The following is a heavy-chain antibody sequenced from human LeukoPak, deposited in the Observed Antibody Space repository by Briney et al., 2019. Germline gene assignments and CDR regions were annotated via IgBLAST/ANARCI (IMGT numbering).Heavy chain of an antibody. J-gene: IGHJ4*02. CDR3: ASSPAYSSSWYAIDN. CDR2: IGTAGDT. CDR1: GFTFSNYD. D-gene: IGHD6-13*01. Sequence: GSLRLSCAASGFTFSNYDMHWVRQAAGKGLEWVSGIGTAGDTYYPASVKGRFTISRENAKNSLYLQMNSLSAGDTAVYYCASSPAYSSSWYAIDNWGQGTLVTVSS. V-gene: IGHV3-13*01.